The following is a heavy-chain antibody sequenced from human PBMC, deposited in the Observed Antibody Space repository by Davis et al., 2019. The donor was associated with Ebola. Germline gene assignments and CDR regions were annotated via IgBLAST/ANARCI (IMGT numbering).Heavy chain of an antibody. CDR3: ASGRGGNSLHY. CDR1: GGSISTYF. Sequence: PSETLSLTCSVSGGSISTYFWSWIRQPPGKGLEWIAYINYLGSTSYNPALRSRLSISIDTSKNQVSLKLNAVTAADTAVYYCASGRGGNSLHYWGQGTLVTVSP. J-gene: IGHJ4*02. V-gene: IGHV4-59*01. D-gene: IGHD4-23*01. CDR2: INYLGST.